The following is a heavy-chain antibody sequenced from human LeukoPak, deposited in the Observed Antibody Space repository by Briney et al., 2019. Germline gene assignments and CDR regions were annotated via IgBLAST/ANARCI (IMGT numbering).Heavy chain of an antibody. J-gene: IGHJ4*02. CDR1: GGSISSSDSY. V-gene: IGHV4-39*07. D-gene: IGHD2-15*01. CDR3: ARGPTPLDY. Sequence: SETLSLTCTVSGGSISSSDSYWGWIRQPPGKGLEWIGSIYYSGTTYYNPSLKSRVTLSVDTSKNQFSLKLTSVTAADTAVYYCARGPTPLDYWGQGTLVTVSS. CDR2: IYYSGTT.